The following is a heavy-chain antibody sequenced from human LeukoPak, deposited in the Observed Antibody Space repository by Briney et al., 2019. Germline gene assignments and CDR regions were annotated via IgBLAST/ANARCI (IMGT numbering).Heavy chain of an antibody. J-gene: IGHJ3*02. V-gene: IGHV4-30-4*08. CDR1: GGSISSGDYY. D-gene: IGHD3-3*01. CDR2: IYYSGST. Sequence: SETLSLTCTVSGGSISSGDYYWSWIRQPPGKGLEWIVYIYYSGSTYYDPSLKSRVTISVDTSKNQFSLKLSSVTDADTAVYYCARRPHFTIFGVVQARDDAFDIWGQGTMVTVSS. CDR3: ARRPHFTIFGVVQARDDAFDI.